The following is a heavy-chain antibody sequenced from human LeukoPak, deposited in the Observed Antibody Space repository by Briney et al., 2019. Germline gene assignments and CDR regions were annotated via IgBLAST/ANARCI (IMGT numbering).Heavy chain of an antibody. Sequence: GGSLRLSCAASGFSFSRDSMNWVRQAPGKGLEWISYISYDSATRFYAESVRGRFTISRDNAKNSLYLQMHSLRAEDTAVYYCVRDNPRCCGVVPANVDDYWGQGTLVTVSS. D-gene: IGHD2-15*01. CDR2: ISYDSATR. J-gene: IGHJ4*02. CDR1: GFSFSRDS. CDR3: VRDNPRCCGVVPANVDDY. V-gene: IGHV3-48*01.